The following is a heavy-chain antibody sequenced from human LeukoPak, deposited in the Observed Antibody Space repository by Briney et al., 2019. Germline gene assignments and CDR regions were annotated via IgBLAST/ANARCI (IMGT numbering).Heavy chain of an antibody. D-gene: IGHD3-10*01. V-gene: IGHV3-53*01. CDR1: GFTVSTNY. Sequence: PEGSLRLSCAASGFTVSTNYMSWVRQAPGKGLEWVSVIYIGGSTYYADSVKGRFTISIDHSKNTLSLQINSLRAAAPPVYYCARGRGTYYFDYWGQGTLVTVSS. CDR2: IYIGGST. J-gene: IGHJ4*02. CDR3: ARGRGTYYFDY.